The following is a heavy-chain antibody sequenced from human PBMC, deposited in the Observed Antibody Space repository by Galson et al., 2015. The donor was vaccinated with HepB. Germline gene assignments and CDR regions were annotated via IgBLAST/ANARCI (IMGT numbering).Heavy chain of an antibody. J-gene: IGHJ5*02. V-gene: IGHV4-39*01. CDR1: GASISGSSYY. CDR2: FYYSGST. Sequence: ETLSLTCTVSGASISGSSYYWGWVRQPPGKGLEWIVSFYYSGSTYYNPSLKSRVTISVDTSKNQFSLRLNSVTAADTAVYYCATNGWQGGGNWFDPWGQGTLVTVSS. CDR3: ATNGWQGGGNWFDP. D-gene: IGHD2-8*01.